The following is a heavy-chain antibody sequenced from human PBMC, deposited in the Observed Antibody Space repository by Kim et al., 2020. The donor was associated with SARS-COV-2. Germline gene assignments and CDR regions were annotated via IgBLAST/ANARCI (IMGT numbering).Heavy chain of an antibody. CDR3: ARVVEPQGGDWSRYYSMDV. D-gene: IGHD2-21*02. V-gene: IGHV3-53*01. CDR2: IYSDGDT. Sequence: GGSLRLSCAVSGFTVSTNYMNWVRQAPGKGLEFVSIIYSDGDTYYGDSVKGRFTISRDNSKNTVYLQMNSLRDEDTALYYCARVVEPQGGDWSRYYSMDVWGQGTTVTVSS. CDR1: GFTVSTNY. J-gene: IGHJ6*02.